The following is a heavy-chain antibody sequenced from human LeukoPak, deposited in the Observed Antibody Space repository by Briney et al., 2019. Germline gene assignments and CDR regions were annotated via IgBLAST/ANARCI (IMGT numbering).Heavy chain of an antibody. CDR1: GGSFSGYY. V-gene: IGHV4-34*01. Sequence: SETLSLTCAVYGGSFSGYYWSWIRQPPGKELEWIGEINPSTSTNYNPSLKSRVTISVDTSVNQLSLKLSSVSAADTAVYYCARGPPFDYWGQGTLVTVSS. J-gene: IGHJ4*02. CDR2: INPSTST. CDR3: ARGPPFDY.